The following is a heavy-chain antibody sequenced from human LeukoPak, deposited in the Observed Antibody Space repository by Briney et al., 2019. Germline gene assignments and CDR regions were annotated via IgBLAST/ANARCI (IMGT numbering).Heavy chain of an antibody. J-gene: IGHJ4*02. CDR3: ARGPVTYYYASGSYYSN. CDR2: INHSGST. V-gene: IGHV4-34*01. CDR1: GGSLSGFY. Sequence: PSETLSLTCAVSGGSLSGFYWSWIRQPPGKGLEWIGDINHSGSTNYNPSLKSRVTISVDTSKKQFSLKLSSVTAADTAVYFCARGPVTYYYASGSYYSNWGQGTLVTVSS. D-gene: IGHD3-10*01.